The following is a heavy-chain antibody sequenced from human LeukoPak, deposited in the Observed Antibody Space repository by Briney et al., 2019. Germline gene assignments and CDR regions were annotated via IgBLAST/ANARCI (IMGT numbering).Heavy chain of an antibody. V-gene: IGHV4-34*01. CDR3: AGSRYYTNAVGAFDI. D-gene: IGHD3-3*01. J-gene: IGHJ3*02. Sequence: PSETLSLTCAVYGGSFSGYYWSWLRQPPGKGLEWIGEINHSGSTNYNPSLKSRVTISVDTSKNQFSLKLSSVTAADTAVYYCAGSRYYTNAVGAFDIWGQGTMVTVSS. CDR1: GGSFSGYY. CDR2: INHSGST.